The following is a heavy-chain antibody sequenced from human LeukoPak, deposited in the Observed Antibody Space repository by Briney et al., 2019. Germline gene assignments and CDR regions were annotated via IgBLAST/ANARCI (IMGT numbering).Heavy chain of an antibody. CDR2: INHSGST. J-gene: IGHJ4*02. CDR3: ARGRGYSGYETFVY. CDR1: GGSFSGYY. V-gene: IGHV4-34*01. D-gene: IGHD5-12*01. Sequence: PSETLSLTCAVYGGSFSGYYWSWIRQPPGKGLEWIGEINHSGSTNYNPSLKSRVTISVDTSKNQFSLKLSSVTAADTAVYYCARGRGYSGYETFVYWGQGTLVTVSS.